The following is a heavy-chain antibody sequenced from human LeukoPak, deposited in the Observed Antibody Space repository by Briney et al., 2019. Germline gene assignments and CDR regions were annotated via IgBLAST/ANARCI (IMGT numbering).Heavy chain of an antibody. CDR1: GFTFSSYG. V-gene: IGHV3-30*03. CDR2: ISHDGSNK. D-gene: IGHD5-12*01. Sequence: GGSLRLSCAASGFTFSSYGMHWVRQAPGKGLEWVAVISHDGSNKYYADSVKGRFTTSRDNAKNSLYLQMNSLRTEDTALYYCATNGGGDSGYGNFDYWGQGTLVTVSS. CDR3: ATNGGGDSGYGNFDY. J-gene: IGHJ4*02.